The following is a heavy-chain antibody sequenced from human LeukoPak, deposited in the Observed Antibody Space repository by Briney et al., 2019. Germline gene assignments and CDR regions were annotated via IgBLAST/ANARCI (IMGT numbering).Heavy chain of an antibody. J-gene: IGHJ5*02. Sequence: SETLSLTCTVSGGSISSYYWSWIRQPAGKGLEWIGRIYTSGSTNYNPSLKSRVTMSVDTSKNQFSLKLSSVTAADTAVYYCARHRGIAAAGANWFDPWGQGTLVTVSS. V-gene: IGHV4-4*07. CDR1: GGSISSYY. CDR3: ARHRGIAAAGANWFDP. D-gene: IGHD6-13*01. CDR2: IYTSGST.